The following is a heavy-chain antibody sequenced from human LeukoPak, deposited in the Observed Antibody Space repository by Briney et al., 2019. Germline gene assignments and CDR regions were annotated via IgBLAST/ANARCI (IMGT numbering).Heavy chain of an antibody. Sequence: GRSLRLSCAASGFIFSTYGMHWVRQAPGKGLEWLAVISYDGSNKYYADSVKGRFTISRDNSKNTLYLQMNSLRAEDTAVYYCAKNQLLFDGYYYYYMDVWGKGTTVTISS. J-gene: IGHJ6*03. CDR3: AKNQLLFDGYYYYYMDV. D-gene: IGHD2-2*01. CDR2: ISYDGSNK. V-gene: IGHV3-30*18. CDR1: GFIFSTYG.